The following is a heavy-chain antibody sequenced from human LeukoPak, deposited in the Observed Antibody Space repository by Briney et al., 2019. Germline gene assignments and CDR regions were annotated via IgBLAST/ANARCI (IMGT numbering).Heavy chain of an antibody. CDR2: IYYSGST. CDR3: AARIMITFGGVRSIDY. D-gene: IGHD3-16*01. CDR1: GGSISSYY. J-gene: IGHJ4*02. Sequence: SETLSLXCTVSGGSISSYYWSWIRQPPGKGLEWIGYIYYSGSTNYNSSLKSRVTISVDTSKNQFSLKLSSVTAADTAVYYCAARIMITFGGVRSIDYWGQGTLVTVSS. V-gene: IGHV4-59*01.